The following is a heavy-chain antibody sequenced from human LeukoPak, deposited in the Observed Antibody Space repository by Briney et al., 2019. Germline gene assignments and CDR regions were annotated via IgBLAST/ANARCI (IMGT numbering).Heavy chain of an antibody. CDR1: GDSVSSNSVT. D-gene: IGHD2-2*01. CDR2: TYYRSTWYN. Sequence: SQTLSLTCAISGDSVSSNSVTWNWIRQSPSRGLEWLGRTYYRSTWYNDYAVSVRGRITVNPDTSKNQFSLHLNSVAPEDTAVYYCARRLTQYDCFDPWGQGILVTVSS. V-gene: IGHV6-1*01. J-gene: IGHJ5*02. CDR3: ARRLTQYDCFDP.